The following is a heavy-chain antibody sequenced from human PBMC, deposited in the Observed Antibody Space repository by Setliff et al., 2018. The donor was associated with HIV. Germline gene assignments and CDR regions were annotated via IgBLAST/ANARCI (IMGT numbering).Heavy chain of an antibody. Sequence: SVKVSCKASGGTFRGFGISWVVQAPGQGLEWMGQIIPIFGTPRYAQKFQGRVTITADESTSTVYMELSSLRSEDTAVYYCARAGGASCSYWGCHDILTGKYNDHYYYMDVWGKGTTVTVSS. CDR2: IIPIFGTP. CDR3: ARAGGASCSYWGCHDILTGKYNDHYYYMDV. D-gene: IGHD3-9*01. V-gene: IGHV1-69*13. J-gene: IGHJ6*03. CDR1: GGTFRGFG.